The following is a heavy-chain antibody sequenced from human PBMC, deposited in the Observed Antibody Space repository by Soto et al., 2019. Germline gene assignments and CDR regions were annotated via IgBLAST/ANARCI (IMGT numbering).Heavy chain of an antibody. Sequence: GGSLRLSCAASGFTFSSYSMNWVRQAPGKGLEWVSSISSSSSYIYYADSVKGRFTISRDNAKNSLYLQMNSLRAEDTAVYYCASLYYYDSSGYFLFDYWGQGTLVTVYS. CDR1: GFTFSSYS. J-gene: IGHJ4*02. CDR3: ASLYYYDSSGYFLFDY. D-gene: IGHD3-22*01. V-gene: IGHV3-21*01. CDR2: ISSSSSYI.